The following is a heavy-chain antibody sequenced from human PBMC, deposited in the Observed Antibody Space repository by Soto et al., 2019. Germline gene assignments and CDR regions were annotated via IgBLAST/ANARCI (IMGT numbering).Heavy chain of an antibody. D-gene: IGHD6-13*01. J-gene: IGHJ6*02. V-gene: IGHV1-18*01. CDR3: ARGGIAASSYYYYGMDV. CDR1: GYTFTSYG. Sequence: ASVKVSCKASGYTFTSYGISWVRQAPGQGLEWMGWISAYNGNTNYAQKLQGRVTMTTDTSTSTAYMELRSLRSDDTAVYYCARGGIAASSYYYYGMDVWGQGTTVTVSS. CDR2: ISAYNGNT.